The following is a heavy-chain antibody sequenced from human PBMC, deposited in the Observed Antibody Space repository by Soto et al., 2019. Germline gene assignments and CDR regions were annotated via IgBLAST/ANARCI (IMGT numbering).Heavy chain of an antibody. CDR3: ARDLHITETTLNYYCYAMDV. Sequence: SETLSLTCTVSGGSSSSGNYYWSWIRQPPGQGLEWIGYIFYSGTTYYNPSLKSRVTISLDTSGNQFSLKLSSVTAADTAVYYCARDLHITETTLNYYCYAMDVWGQGTTVTVSS. V-gene: IGHV4-30-4*01. CDR2: IFYSGTT. D-gene: IGHD1-20*01. CDR1: GGSSSSGNYY. J-gene: IGHJ6*02.